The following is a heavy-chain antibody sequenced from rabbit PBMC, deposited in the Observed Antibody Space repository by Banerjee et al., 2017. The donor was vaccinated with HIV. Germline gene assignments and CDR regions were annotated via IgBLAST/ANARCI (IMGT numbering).Heavy chain of an antibody. Sequence: QEQLEESGGDLVKPEGSLTLTCTASGFSFSNGYVMCWVRQAPGKGLEWIACINTISGDTVYATWAKGRFTISRTSSTAVTLQVTSLPAADTATYFCARVEYAGYAGYGYFDLWGPGTLVTVS. CDR1: GFSFSNGYV. CDR2: INTISGDT. J-gene: IGHJ4*01. CDR3: ARVEYAGYAGYGYFDL. V-gene: IGHV1S45*01. D-gene: IGHD8-1*01.